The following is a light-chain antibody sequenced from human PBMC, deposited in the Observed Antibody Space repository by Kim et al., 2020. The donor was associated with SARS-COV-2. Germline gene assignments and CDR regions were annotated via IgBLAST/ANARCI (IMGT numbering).Light chain of an antibody. CDR3: HVWDTSSDRGV. CDR1: RVGGKN. J-gene: IGLJ2*01. V-gene: IGLV3-21*04. Sequence: SYVLTQPPSVSVAPGTTATISCGGDRVGGKNVHWYQQKPGQTPVVVIYNDNGRPSGIPARFSGSNSGDTATLTISRVEAGDEADYYCHVWDTSSDRGVFGGGTKLTVL. CDR2: NDN.